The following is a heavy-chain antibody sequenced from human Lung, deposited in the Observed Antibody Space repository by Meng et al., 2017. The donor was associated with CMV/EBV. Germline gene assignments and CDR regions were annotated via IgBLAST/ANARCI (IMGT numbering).Heavy chain of an antibody. D-gene: IGHD3-22*01. CDR2: INPNSGGT. CDR3: ARVDYYDSSGYYNPDY. Sequence: YNFTGYYMHWVRQAPGQGLEWMGWINPNSGGTNYAQKFQGRVTMTRDTSISTAYMELSRLRSDDTAVYYCARVDYYDSSGYYNPDYWGQGTLVTVSS. CDR1: YNFTGYY. J-gene: IGHJ4*02. V-gene: IGHV1-2*02.